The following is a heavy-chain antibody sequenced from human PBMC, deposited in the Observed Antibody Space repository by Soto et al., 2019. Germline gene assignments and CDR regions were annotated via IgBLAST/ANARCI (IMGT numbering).Heavy chain of an antibody. J-gene: IGHJ6*02. CDR3: ARGLYRFGESSMDV. D-gene: IGHD3-10*01. CDR1: GGSFSGYY. CDR2: INHSGST. Sequence: QVQLQQWGAGLLKPSETLSLTCAVYGGSFSGYYWSWIRQPPGKGLEWIGEINHSGSTNYNPSLKSRVTISVDTSKNQFSLKLSSVTAADTAVYYCARGLYRFGESSMDVWGQGTTVTVSS. V-gene: IGHV4-34*01.